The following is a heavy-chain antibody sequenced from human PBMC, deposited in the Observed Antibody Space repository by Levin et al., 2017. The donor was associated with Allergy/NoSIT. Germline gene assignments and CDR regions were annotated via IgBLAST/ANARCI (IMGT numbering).Heavy chain of an antibody. CDR3: ARQLGNFWSGYNYFDY. Sequence: PGGSLRLSCAASGFTFSSYEMNWVRQAPGKGLEWVSYISSSGSTIYYADSVKGRFTISRDNAKNSLYLQMNSLRAEDTAVYYGARQLGNFWSGYNYFDYWGQGTLVTVSS. V-gene: IGHV3-48*03. CDR1: GFTFSSYE. CDR2: ISSSGSTI. D-gene: IGHD3-3*01. J-gene: IGHJ4*02.